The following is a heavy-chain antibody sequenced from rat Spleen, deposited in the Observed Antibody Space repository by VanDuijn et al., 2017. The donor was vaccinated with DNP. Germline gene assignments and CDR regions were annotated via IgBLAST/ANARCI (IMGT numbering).Heavy chain of an antibody. CDR2: ISYSGST. D-gene: IGHD1-7*01. J-gene: IGHJ2*01. V-gene: IGHV3-1*01. CDR1: GYSITSNY. CDR3: ARWTRYFDY. Sequence: EVQLQESGSGLVKPSQSLSLTCSVTGYSITSNYWGWIRKFPGNKLEYIGHISYSGSTNYNQAPKSQPSITRHTLKNHFFLHLNSVTTEDTATYYCARWTRYFDYWGQGVMVTVSS.